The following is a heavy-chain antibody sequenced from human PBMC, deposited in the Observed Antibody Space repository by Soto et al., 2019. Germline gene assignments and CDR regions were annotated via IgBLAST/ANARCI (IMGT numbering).Heavy chain of an antibody. V-gene: IGHV6-1*01. D-gene: IGHD2-2*01. Sequence: SQTLSLTCAISGDSVSSNSAAWNWIRQSPSRGLEWLGRTYYRSKWYNDYAVSVKSRITINPDTSKNQSSLQLNSVTPEDTAVYYCARDLSCSSTSCYGYNWFDPWGQGTLVTVSS. CDR2: TYYRSKWYN. CDR1: GDSVSSNSAA. CDR3: ARDLSCSSTSCYGYNWFDP. J-gene: IGHJ5*02.